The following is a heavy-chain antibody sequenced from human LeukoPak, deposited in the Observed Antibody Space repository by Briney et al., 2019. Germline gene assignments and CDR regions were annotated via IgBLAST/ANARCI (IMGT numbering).Heavy chain of an antibody. CDR1: GFTFSSYA. Sequence: GGSLRLSCAASGFTFSSYAMHWVRQAPGKGLEWVAVISYDGSNKYYADSVKGRFTISRDNSKNTLYLQMNSLRAEDTAVYYCARDTPTGDFDYWGQGTLVTVSS. CDR3: ARDTPTGDFDY. V-gene: IGHV3-30-3*01. D-gene: IGHD7-27*01. J-gene: IGHJ4*02. CDR2: ISYDGSNK.